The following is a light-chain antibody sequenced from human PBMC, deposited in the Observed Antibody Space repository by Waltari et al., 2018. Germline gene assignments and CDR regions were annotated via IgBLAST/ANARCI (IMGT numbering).Light chain of an antibody. Sequence: QSPSSLSASVGDRVTITCRASQGIRYDLGWYQQKPGKAPKLLIFAASTLQSGVPSRFSGSGSGTDFTLTISSLQPEDFATYYCLQDYNYPWTFGQGTKVEIK. J-gene: IGKJ1*01. V-gene: IGKV1-6*01. CDR3: LQDYNYPWT. CDR2: AAS. CDR1: QGIRYD.